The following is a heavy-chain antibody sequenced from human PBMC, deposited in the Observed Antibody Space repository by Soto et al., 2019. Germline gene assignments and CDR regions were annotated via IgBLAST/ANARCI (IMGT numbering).Heavy chain of an antibody. J-gene: IGHJ4*02. CDR2: ISWNSGSI. V-gene: IGHV3-9*01. CDR3: AKDRSSGSYCLVY. D-gene: IGHD3-10*01. CDR1: GFTFDDYA. Sequence: EVQLVESGGGLVQPGRSLRLCCAASGFTFDDYAMHWVRQAPGKGLEWVSGISWNSGSIGYAESVKGRFTISRDNAKNSLYLQMNSLRAEDTALYYCAKDRSSGSYCLVYWGQGTLVTVSS.